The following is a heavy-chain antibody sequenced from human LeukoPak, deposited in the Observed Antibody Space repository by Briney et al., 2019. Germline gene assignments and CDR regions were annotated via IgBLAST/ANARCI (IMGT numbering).Heavy chain of an antibody. CDR3: ARAIVATIWAHFDY. CDR2: IYHSGST. CDR1: GGSISSYY. J-gene: IGHJ4*02. V-gene: IGHV4-59*01. D-gene: IGHD5-12*01. Sequence: SETLSLTCTVSGGSISSYYWSWIRQPPGKGLEWIGYIYHSGSTNYNPSLKSRVTISVDTSKNQFSLKLSSVTAADTAVYYCARAIVATIWAHFDYWGQGTLVTVSS.